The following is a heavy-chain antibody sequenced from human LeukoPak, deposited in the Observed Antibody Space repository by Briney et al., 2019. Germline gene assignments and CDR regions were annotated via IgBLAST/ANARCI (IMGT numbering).Heavy chain of an antibody. Sequence: PPGTSLRLSCAASGFTFSSYGMHWVRQAPGKGLEWVAVIWSDADKTYYGDSVKGRFTISRDNSKNTVYLQMNSLRAEDTAVYSCARGGLSLNWLDPWGQGTLVTVSS. V-gene: IGHV3-33*01. CDR2: IWSDADKT. CDR3: ARGGLSLNWLDP. CDR1: GFTFSSYG. J-gene: IGHJ5*02. D-gene: IGHD3-16*01.